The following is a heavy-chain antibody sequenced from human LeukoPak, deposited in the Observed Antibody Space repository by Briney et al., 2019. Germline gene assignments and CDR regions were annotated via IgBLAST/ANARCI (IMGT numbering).Heavy chain of an antibody. D-gene: IGHD3-10*01. V-gene: IGHV3-21*01. J-gene: IGHJ5*02. Sequence: PGGSLRLSCAASGFTFSSYSMNWVRQAPGKGLEWVSSISSSSSYIYYADSSKGRFTISRDNAKNSLYLQMNSLRAEDTAVYYCARVRRAGSGSYDSWGQGTLVTVSS. CDR3: ARVRRAGSGSYDS. CDR1: GFTFSSYS. CDR2: ISSSSSYI.